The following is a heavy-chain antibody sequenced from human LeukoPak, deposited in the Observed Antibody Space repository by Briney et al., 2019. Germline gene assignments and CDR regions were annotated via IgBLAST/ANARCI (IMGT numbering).Heavy chain of an antibody. D-gene: IGHD3-22*01. V-gene: IGHV4-39*07. CDR1: GASISSSSYY. CDR3: ARGHSGYYFYFDY. J-gene: IGHJ4*02. CDR2: MYYSGST. Sequence: SETLSLTCTVSGASISSSSYYWGWIRQPPGKGLEWIGSMYYSGSTYYNPSLKSRVTMSVDTSKNQFSLKLSSVTAADTAVYYCARGHSGYYFYFDYWGQGTLVTVSS.